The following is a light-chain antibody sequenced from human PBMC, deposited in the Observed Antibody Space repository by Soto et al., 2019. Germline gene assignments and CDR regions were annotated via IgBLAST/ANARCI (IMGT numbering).Light chain of an antibody. CDR1: SSDVGGYNY. CDR2: EVS. CDR3: SSYAGSKNFV. Sequence: SVLTQPPSASGSPGQSVTISCTGTSSDVGGYNYVSWYQQHPGKAPKLMIYEVSERPSGVPDRFSGSKSSNTASLTVSGLQAEDEADYYCSSYAGSKNFVFGTGTNVNGL. J-gene: IGLJ1*01. V-gene: IGLV2-8*01.